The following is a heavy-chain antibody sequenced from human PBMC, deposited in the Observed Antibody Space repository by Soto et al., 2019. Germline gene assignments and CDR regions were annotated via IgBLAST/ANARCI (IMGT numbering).Heavy chain of an antibody. D-gene: IGHD3-22*01. J-gene: IGHJ1*01. CDR2: IHSSGSI. Sequence: SSETLSRTCTVSGGSISSEDYYWRWIRQAPGRGLEWIGYIHSSGSIYYNPSLKSRATMSIDTAGNQFSLKVSSVTVADTAVYYCARDLDGLHDDTSGPFPRPGWGQGTLVTVS. CDR1: GGSISSEDYY. V-gene: IGHV4-30-4*01. CDR3: ARDLDGLHDDTSGPFPRPG.